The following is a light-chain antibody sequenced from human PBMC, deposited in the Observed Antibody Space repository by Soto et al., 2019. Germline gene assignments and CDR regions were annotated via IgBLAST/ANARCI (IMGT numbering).Light chain of an antibody. CDR1: QGINRW. J-gene: IGKJ5*01. Sequence: DIQMTQSPSFMSASVGDRVTVTCRASQGINRWLAWYQQKPGKAPKLLIYTTSTLASGVPSRFSGSGSLTDFTLTIISLQPEDFATYYCQQANSFPITFGQGTRLEIK. CDR2: TTS. CDR3: QQANSFPIT. V-gene: IGKV1-12*01.